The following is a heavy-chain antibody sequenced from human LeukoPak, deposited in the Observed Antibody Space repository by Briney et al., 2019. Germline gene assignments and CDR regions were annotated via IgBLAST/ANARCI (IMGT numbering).Heavy chain of an antibody. CDR1: GFTFDDYG. V-gene: IGHV3-20*04. CDR3: AELGITMIGGV. CDR2: INWDGSRE. D-gene: IGHD3-10*02. J-gene: IGHJ6*04. Sequence: GGSLRLSCAASGFTFDDYGMSWVRQAPGKGLEWVSGINWDGSREVYADSLRGRFTISRDNAKNSLYLQMNSLRAEDTAVYYCAELGITMIGGVWGKGTTVTISS.